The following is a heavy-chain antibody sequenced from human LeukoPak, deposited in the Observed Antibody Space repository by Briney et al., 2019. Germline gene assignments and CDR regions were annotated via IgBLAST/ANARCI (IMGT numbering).Heavy chain of an antibody. D-gene: IGHD3-10*01. CDR2: INWNGGRK. V-gene: IGHV3-20*04. CDR1: GFTFDDFDDYG. Sequence: GGSLRLSCAASGFTFDDFDDYGLNWVRQAPGKGLEWLSGINWNGGRKGYADSVKGRFTISRDNAKSYVFLQMNFLRAEDTALYYCARGLSKSRITPFGPWGQGTLVTVSS. CDR3: ARGLSKSRITPFGP. J-gene: IGHJ5*02.